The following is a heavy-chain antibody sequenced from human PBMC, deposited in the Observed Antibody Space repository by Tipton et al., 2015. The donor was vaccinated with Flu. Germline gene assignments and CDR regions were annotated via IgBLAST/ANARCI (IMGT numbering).Heavy chain of an antibody. CDR3: AKNVYFGELEVYGMEA. Sequence: SLRLSCVGSGFTFSSSVMHWVRQAPGKGLEWVAVILIDGKRKFYADSVKGRFSISRDNSRNTLNLQMNNLGGEDTAVYYCAKNVYFGELEVYGMEAWGQGTMVTVS. CDR2: ILIDGKRK. CDR1: GFTFSSSV. D-gene: IGHD3-10*01. V-gene: IGHV3-33*06. J-gene: IGHJ6*02.